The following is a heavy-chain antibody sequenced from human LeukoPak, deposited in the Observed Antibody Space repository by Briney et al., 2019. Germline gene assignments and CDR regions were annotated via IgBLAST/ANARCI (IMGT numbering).Heavy chain of an antibody. J-gene: IGHJ4*02. CDR1: GFTFSSYA. V-gene: IGHV3-23*01. Sequence: GGSLRLSCAASGFTFSSYAMSWARQAPGKGLEWVSAISGSGGSTYYAGSVKGRFTISRDNSKNTLYLQMNSLRAEDTAVYYCAIFRYYYDSSGYYGFWGQGTLVTVSS. CDR3: AIFRYYYDSSGYYGF. D-gene: IGHD3-22*01. CDR2: ISGSGGST.